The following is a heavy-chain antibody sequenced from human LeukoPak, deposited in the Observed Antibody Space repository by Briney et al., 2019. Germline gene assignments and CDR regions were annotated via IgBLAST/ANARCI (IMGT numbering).Heavy chain of an antibody. V-gene: IGHV3-7*01. Sequence: GGSLRLSCAASGFTFSSYWMNWVRQAPGKGLEWVANIKQDGSEKYYVDSVKGRFTISRDNAKSSLYLQMNSLRVEDTALYYCGRVASGWYMVDYWGQGTLVTVSS. CDR3: GRVASGWYMVDY. J-gene: IGHJ4*02. D-gene: IGHD6-19*01. CDR1: GFTFSSYW. CDR2: IKQDGSEK.